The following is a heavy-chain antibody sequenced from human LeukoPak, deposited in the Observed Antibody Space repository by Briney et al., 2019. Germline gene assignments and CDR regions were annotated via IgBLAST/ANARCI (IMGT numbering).Heavy chain of an antibody. J-gene: IGHJ4*02. D-gene: IGHD6-13*01. CDR3: ASFMAAAGPDDF. CDR2: IIPIFGTA. V-gene: IGHV1-69*13. CDR1: GGTFTNYV. Sequence: SVKVSCKASGGTFTNYVISWVRQAPGQGLEWMGGIIPIFGTANYAQKFQGRVTITADESTCTVYVELSSLRSEDTAVYYCASFMAAAGPDDFWGQGTLVTVSS.